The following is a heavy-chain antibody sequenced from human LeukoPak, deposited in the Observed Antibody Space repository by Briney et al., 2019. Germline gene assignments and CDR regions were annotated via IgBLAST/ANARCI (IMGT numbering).Heavy chain of an antibody. D-gene: IGHD1-7*01. CDR2: IYYSGST. Sequence: SSETLSLTCTVSGGSISSYYWSWIRQPPGKGLEWIGYIYYSGSTNYNPSLKSRVTISVDTSKNQFSLKLSSVTAADTAVYYCARGGGTTGSAFDIWGQGTMVTVSS. J-gene: IGHJ3*02. V-gene: IGHV4-59*01. CDR3: ARGGGTTGSAFDI. CDR1: GGSISSYY.